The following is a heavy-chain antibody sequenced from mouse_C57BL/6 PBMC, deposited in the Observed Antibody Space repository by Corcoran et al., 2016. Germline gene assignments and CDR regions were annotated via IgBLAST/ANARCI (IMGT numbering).Heavy chain of an antibody. CDR3: ARWGGGYPY. D-gene: IGHD2-2*01. J-gene: IGHJ2*01. V-gene: IGHV9-3*01. Sequence: QLQLVQSGPALKKPGETVKISCNASGYTFTTYGMSWVKQAPGKGLKWMGWINTYSGVPTYADDFKGRFAFSLETSASTAYLQINNLKNEDTATYFCARWGGGYPYWGQGTTLTVSS. CDR2: INTYSGVP. CDR1: GYTFTTYG.